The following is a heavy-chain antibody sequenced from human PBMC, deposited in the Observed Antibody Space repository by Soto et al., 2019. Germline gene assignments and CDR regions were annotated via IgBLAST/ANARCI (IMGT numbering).Heavy chain of an antibody. J-gene: IGHJ4*02. CDR1: GFTFSSYG. D-gene: IGHD3-9*01. Sequence: GGSLRLSCAASGFTFSSYGMHWVRQAPGKGLEWVAVIWYDGSNKYYADSVKGRFTISRDNSKNTLYLQMNSLRAEDTAVYYCARDSGERRKTGYYKPEYYFDYWGQGTLVTVSS. CDR2: IWYDGSNK. V-gene: IGHV3-33*01. CDR3: ARDSGERRKTGYYKPEYYFDY.